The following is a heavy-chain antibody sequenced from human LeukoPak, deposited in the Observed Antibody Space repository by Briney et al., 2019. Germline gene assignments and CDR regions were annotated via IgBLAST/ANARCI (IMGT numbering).Heavy chain of an antibody. CDR2: IGKAGDT. V-gene: IGHV3-13*01. CDR3: ASLGESIY. CDR1: GFAFTDYD. J-gene: IGHJ4*02. D-gene: IGHD3-16*01. Sequence: GGSLRLSCAASGFAFTDYDMHWVRQATGGGLEWVSSIGKAGDTYYADSVKSRFTISIENAKNHFSLQLSTLSAGDTAVYFCASLGESIYWGQGTLVTVSS.